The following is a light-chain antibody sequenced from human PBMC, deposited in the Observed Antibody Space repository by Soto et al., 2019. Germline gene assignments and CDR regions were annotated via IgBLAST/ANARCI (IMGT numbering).Light chain of an antibody. Sequence: QSALTQPRSVSGSPGQSVTISCTGTSSDVGGYNYVSWYQQHPGKAPKLMIYDVNKRPSGVPDRFSGSKSGNTASLTISGLQAEDEADYYCCSYAGSYTPVVLGGGTKLTVL. CDR1: SSDVGGYNY. CDR3: CSYAGSYTPVV. J-gene: IGLJ2*01. CDR2: DVN. V-gene: IGLV2-11*01.